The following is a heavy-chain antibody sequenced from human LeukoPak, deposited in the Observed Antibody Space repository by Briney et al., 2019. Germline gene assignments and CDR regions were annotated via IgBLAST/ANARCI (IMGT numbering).Heavy chain of an antibody. D-gene: IGHD3-22*01. CDR1: GFTFSSYG. CDR2: IRYDGSNK. CDR3: ARHDSSGYYLEY. V-gene: IGHV3-30*02. J-gene: IGHJ4*02. Sequence: PGGSVRLSCAASGFTFSSYGMHWVRQAPGKGLEWVAFIRYDGSNKYYADSVKGRFTISRDNSKNTLYLQMNSLRAEDTAVYYCARHDSSGYYLEYWGQGTLVTVSS.